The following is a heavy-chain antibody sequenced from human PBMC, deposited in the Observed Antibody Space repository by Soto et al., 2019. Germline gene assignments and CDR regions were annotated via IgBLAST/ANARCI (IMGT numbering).Heavy chain of an antibody. J-gene: IGHJ4*02. CDR1: GLTFRSYG. Sequence: GGSLRLSCAASGLTFRSYGMHWVRQAPGKGLEWVAVISYDGSNKYYADSVKGRFTISRDNSKNTLYLQMNSLRAEDTAVYYCAKDHYDYIWGSFRLWYFDYWGQGTLVTSPQ. V-gene: IGHV3-30*18. CDR2: ISYDGSNK. CDR3: AKDHYDYIWGSFRLWYFDY. D-gene: IGHD3-16*02.